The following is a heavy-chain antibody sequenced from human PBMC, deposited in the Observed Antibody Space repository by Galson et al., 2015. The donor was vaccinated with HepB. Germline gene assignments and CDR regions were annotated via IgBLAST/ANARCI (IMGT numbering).Heavy chain of an antibody. J-gene: IGHJ4*02. D-gene: IGHD7-27*01. CDR1: GYTFSNYI. CDR2: VSAYSGKT. CDR3: ARGIVATGEVDY. V-gene: IGHV1-18*01. Sequence: SVKVSCKASGYTFSNYIINWVRQAPGQGLEWMGWVSAYSGKTTFAQQFQGRVTLTMDTSTSTAYMELRTLRSDDTAVYYCARGIVATGEVDYWARGTLVTVSS.